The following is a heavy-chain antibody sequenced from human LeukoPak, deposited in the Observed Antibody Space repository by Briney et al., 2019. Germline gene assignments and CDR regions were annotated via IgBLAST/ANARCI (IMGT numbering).Heavy chain of an antibody. CDR1: GFSVSGYW. D-gene: IGHD6-13*01. J-gene: IGHJ4*02. CDR3: AREWQGGIAAAGTRIEGDY. CDR2: IKQGGSEK. V-gene: IGHV3-7*01. Sequence: GRSLRLSCAVSGFSVSGYWMTWVRQAPGKGLEWVANIKQGGSEKNYVDSVKGRFTISRDNAENSLFLQMNSLRVEDTAVYYCAREWQGGIAAAGTRIEGDYWGQGTLVAVSS.